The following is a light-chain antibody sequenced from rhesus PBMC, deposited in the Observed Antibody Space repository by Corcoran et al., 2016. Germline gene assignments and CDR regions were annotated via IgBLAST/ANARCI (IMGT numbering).Light chain of an antibody. CDR3: QQRSTYPT. V-gene: IGKV1S14*01. CDR1: QDISNH. CDR2: DAS. J-gene: IGKJ4*01. Sequence: DIQMTQSPSSLSASVGDTVTITCRASQDISNHLAWYQQKPGKVPRPLIYDASNLETGVPSRFSGSGSGTDFTLTINSLQPEDFAIYYCQQRSTYPTFGGGTKVELK.